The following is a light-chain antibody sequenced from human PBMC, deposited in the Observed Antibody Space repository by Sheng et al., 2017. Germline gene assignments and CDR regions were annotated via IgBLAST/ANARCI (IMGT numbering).Light chain of an antibody. CDR2: DAT. V-gene: IGKV1-33*01. J-gene: IGKJ2*01. Sequence: DIQMTQSPSSLSASVGDRVTITCQASQDISIHLNWYQQKPGKAPKVLISDATHLKTGVPSRFSGVGSGRDFTFTISSLQPEDNASYYCQQYDNLPYIFGQGTKLEI. CDR3: QQYDNLPYI. CDR1: QDISIH.